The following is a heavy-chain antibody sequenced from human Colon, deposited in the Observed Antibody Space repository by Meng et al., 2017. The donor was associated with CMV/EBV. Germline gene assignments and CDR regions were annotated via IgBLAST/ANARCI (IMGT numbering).Heavy chain of an antibody. CDR3: ARDRLGGIDY. J-gene: IGHJ4*02. CDR1: GFIFSAYA. D-gene: IGHD3-16*01. V-gene: IGHV3-30*04. Sequence: LSCEGSGFIFSAYAMHWVRQAPGKGLEWLAVKSFDGSIEYHADSVKGRFIISRDNSKSSVYLQMDSLRSDDTAVYYCARDRLGGIDYWGQGTLVTVSS. CDR2: KSFDGSIE.